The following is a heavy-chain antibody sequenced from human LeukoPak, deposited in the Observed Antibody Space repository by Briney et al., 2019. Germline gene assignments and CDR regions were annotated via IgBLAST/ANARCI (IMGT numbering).Heavy chain of an antibody. J-gene: IGHJ4*02. CDR1: GYTFTSYA. V-gene: IGHV1-3*01. CDR2: INAGNGNT. CDR3: AREYYGSGSYYRIPLMGY. Sequence: ASVKVSCKASGYTFTSYAMHWVRQAPGQRLEWMGWINAGNGNTKYSQKFQGRVTITRDTSASTAYMELSSLRSEDTAVYYCAREYYGSGSYYRIPLMGYWGQGTLVTVSS. D-gene: IGHD3-10*01.